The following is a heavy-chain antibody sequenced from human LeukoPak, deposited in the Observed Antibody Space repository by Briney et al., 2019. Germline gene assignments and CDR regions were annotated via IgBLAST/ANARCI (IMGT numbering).Heavy chain of an antibody. CDR2: INNDGSDT. V-gene: IGHV3-74*01. CDR1: GFTFSSYW. Sequence: GGSLRLSCAASGFTFSSYWMHWVRQAPGKWLEWVARINNDGSDTTYADSVKGRFTVSRDNAKNTLYVEMNSLRADDTAVYYCARGLRGPDYWGQGTLVTVSS. D-gene: IGHD3-10*01. J-gene: IGHJ4*02. CDR3: ARGLRGPDY.